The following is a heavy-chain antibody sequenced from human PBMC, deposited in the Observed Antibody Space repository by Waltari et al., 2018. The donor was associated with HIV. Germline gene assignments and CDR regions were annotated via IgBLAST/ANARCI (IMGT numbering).Heavy chain of an antibody. D-gene: IGHD6-6*01. CDR2: ISGSGGST. Sequence: EVQLLESGGDLVQPGGSLRLSCAASGFTFSSYAMSWVRQAPGKGLEWVSYISGSGGSTYYADSVKGWFTISRDNSKNTLYLQMNSLRAEDTALYYCTKEQYGTLGGAWGQGTTVTVSS. CDR1: GFTFSSYA. J-gene: IGHJ6*02. V-gene: IGHV3-23*01. CDR3: TKEQYGTLGGA.